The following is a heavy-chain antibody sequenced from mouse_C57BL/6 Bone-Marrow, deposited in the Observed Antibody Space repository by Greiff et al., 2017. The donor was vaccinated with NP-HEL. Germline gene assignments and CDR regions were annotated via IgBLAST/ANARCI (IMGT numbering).Heavy chain of an antibody. Sequence: VQLQQPGAELVKPGASVKLSCKASGYTFTSYWMQWVKQRPGQGLEWIGEIDPSDSYTNYNQKFKGKATLTEDTSSSTAYMQLSSLTSEDSAVYYCARGCIYYSFDYWGQGTTLTVSS. J-gene: IGHJ2*01. D-gene: IGHD1-1*01. V-gene: IGHV1-50*01. CDR3: ARGCIYYSFDY. CDR1: GYTFTSYW. CDR2: IDPSDSYT.